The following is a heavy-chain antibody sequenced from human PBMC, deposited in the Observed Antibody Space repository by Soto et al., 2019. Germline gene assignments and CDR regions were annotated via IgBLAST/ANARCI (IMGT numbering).Heavy chain of an antibody. J-gene: IGHJ6*04. D-gene: IGHD2-15*01. CDR3: TRGDVKCSGGRCYGVRMDV. CDR1: GFTVSSKY. V-gene: IGHV3-66*01. CDR2: IQSGGST. Sequence: EVQLVESGGGLVQPGGSLRLSCAASGFTVSSKYMSWVRQAPGKGLEWVSIIQSGGSTYYVGSVKGRFTISRDNSENTLFFQMYSLRVEDSAVYYCTRGDVKCSGGRCYGVRMDVWGTGTTVPVSA.